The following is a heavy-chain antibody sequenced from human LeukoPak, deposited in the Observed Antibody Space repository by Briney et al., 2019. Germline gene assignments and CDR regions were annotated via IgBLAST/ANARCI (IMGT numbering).Heavy chain of an antibody. CDR1: GFTFDDYA. J-gene: IGHJ6*02. Sequence: PGRSLRLSCAASGFTFDDYAMHWVRQAPGKGLEWVSGISWNSGSIGYADSVKGRFTISRDNAKNSLYLQMNSLRAEDTAVYYCARDGQHISIAVAGDYYYGMDVWGQGTTVTVSS. D-gene: IGHD6-19*01. CDR3: ARDGQHISIAVAGDYYYGMDV. CDR2: ISWNSGSI. V-gene: IGHV3-9*01.